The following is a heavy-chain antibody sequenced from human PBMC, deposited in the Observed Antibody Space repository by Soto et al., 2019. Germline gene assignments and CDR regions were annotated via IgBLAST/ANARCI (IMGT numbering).Heavy chain of an antibody. V-gene: IGHV1-69*01. CDR2: IIPIFGTA. Sequence: QVQLVQSGAEVKKPRSSVKVSCKASGGTFSSYAISWVRQAPGQGLEWMGGIIPIFGTANYAQKFQGRVTITADESTSTAYMELSSLRSEDTAVYYCARDQGCSGGSCYYYFDYWGQGTLVTVSS. D-gene: IGHD2-15*01. J-gene: IGHJ4*02. CDR1: GGTFSSYA. CDR3: ARDQGCSGGSCYYYFDY.